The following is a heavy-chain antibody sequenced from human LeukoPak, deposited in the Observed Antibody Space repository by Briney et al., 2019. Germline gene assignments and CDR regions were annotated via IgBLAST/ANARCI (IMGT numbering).Heavy chain of an antibody. CDR3: ARGRGGSGYDFIWGY. D-gene: IGHD5-12*01. CDR1: GGSSSGYY. J-gene: IGHJ4*02. CDR2: INHSGST. Sequence: SETLSLTCAVYGGSSSGYYWSWIRQPPGKGLEWIGEINHSGSTNYNPSLKSRVTISVDTSKNQFSLKLSSVTAADTAVYYCARGRGGSGYDFIWGYWGQGTLVTVSS. V-gene: IGHV4-34*01.